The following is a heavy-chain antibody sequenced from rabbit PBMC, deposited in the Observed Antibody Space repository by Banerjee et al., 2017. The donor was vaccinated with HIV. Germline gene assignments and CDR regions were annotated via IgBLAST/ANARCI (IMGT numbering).Heavy chain of an antibody. Sequence: EESGGDLVKPEGALTLTCTASGFSFSSNYWICWVRQAPGKGLEWIACIGAGSASAYYATWAKGRFTISRTTTTVTLQLNSLTAADTATYFCARDAGYAGSNLWGQGTLVTVS. J-gene: IGHJ4*01. D-gene: IGHD4-2*01. CDR1: GFSFSSNYW. V-gene: IGHV1S45*01. CDR3: ARDAGYAGSNL. CDR2: IGAGSASA.